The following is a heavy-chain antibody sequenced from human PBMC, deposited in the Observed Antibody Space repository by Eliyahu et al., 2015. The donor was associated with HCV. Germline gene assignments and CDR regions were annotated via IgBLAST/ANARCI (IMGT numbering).Heavy chain of an antibody. CDR1: GGSFSGYY. D-gene: IGHD1-26*01. CDR3: ARGVGVGALYYFDY. Sequence: QVQLQQWGAGLLKPSETLSLTCAVYGGSFSGYYWSWIRQPPGKGLEWIGEINHSGSTNYNPSLKSRVTISVDTSKNQFSLKLSSVTAADTAVYYCARGVGVGALYYFDYWGQGTLVTVSS. CDR2: INHSGST. J-gene: IGHJ4*02. V-gene: IGHV4-34*01.